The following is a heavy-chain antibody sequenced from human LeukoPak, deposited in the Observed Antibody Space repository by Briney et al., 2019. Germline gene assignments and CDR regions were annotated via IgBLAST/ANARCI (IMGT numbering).Heavy chain of an antibody. CDR2: MNPNSGNT. Sequence: ASVKVSCKASGYTFTGYYMHWVRQATGQGLEWMGWMNPNSGNTGYAQKFQGRVTMTRNTSISTAYMELSSLRSEDTAVYYCARGDYYGSIYYYYMDVWGKGTTVTVSS. D-gene: IGHD3-10*01. J-gene: IGHJ6*03. CDR1: GYTFTGYY. CDR3: ARGDYYGSIYYYYMDV. V-gene: IGHV1-8*02.